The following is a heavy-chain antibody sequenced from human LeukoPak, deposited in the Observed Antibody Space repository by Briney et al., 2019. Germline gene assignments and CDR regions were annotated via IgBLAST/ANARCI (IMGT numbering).Heavy chain of an antibody. CDR1: GYTFTSYY. D-gene: IGHD1-1*01. CDR3: ARHSLPGTTPFDY. V-gene: IGHV1-46*01. J-gene: IGHJ4*02. Sequence: ASVKVSCKASGYTFTSYYMEWVRQAPGQGLEWVGIINPSGGSTTYAQKFQGRVSMTRDTSTSTVYMELSSLESDDTALYYCARHSLPGTTPFDYWGQGTLVTVSS. CDR2: INPSGGST.